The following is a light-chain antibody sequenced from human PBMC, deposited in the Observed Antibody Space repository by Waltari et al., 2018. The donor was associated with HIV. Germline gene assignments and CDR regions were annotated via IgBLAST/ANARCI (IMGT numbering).Light chain of an antibody. CDR3: AAWDDSLNAWV. CDR1: RSTVGSAN. V-gene: IGLV1-44*01. J-gene: IGLJ3*02. Sequence: QSVLTQPPSASGTTGQRVNISCSGNRSTVGSANVYCYQQLPGTTPKLLIYSKNQRPSGVPDRFSGSKSGTSASLAISGLQSVDEADYYCAAWDDSLNAWVFGGGTKLTVL. CDR2: SKN.